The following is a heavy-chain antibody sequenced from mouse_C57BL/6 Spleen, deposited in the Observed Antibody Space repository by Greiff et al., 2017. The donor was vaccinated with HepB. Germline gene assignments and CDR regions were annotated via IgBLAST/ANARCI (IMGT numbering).Heavy chain of an antibody. CDR1: GYTFTTYP. CDR3: ARRYGSVYGGFAY. Sequence: QVQLQQSGAELVKPGASVKMSCKASGYTFTTYPIEWVKQNHGKSLEWIGNFHPYNDDTKYNEKFKGKAKLTVEKSASTVYLELSRLTSDDSAVYSCARRYGSVYGGFAYWGQGTLVTVSA. CDR2: FHPYNDDT. V-gene: IGHV1-47*01. J-gene: IGHJ3*01. D-gene: IGHD3-2*02.